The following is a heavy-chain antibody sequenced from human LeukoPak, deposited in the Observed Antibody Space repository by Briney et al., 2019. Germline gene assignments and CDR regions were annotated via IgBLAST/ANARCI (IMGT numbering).Heavy chain of an antibody. CDR2: IYYSGST. V-gene: IGHV4-39*01. CDR3: ARLPLDSRCFDS. D-gene: IGHD2-21*01. J-gene: IGHJ4*02. Sequence: PSETLSLTCTVSGGSISSSSYYWGWIRQPPGKGLEWIGSIYYSGSTYYNPSLKSRVTISVDTSKNQFSLKLSSVTAADTAVYYCARLPLDSRCFDSWGQGALVTVSS. CDR1: GGSISSSSYY.